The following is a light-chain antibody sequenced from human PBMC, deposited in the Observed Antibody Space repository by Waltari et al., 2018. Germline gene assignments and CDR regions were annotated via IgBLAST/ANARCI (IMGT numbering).Light chain of an antibody. V-gene: IGKV3-20*01. CDR3: QQYGSSVLYT. J-gene: IGKJ2*01. Sequence: EVVLTQSPDTLSLSPGERATLSCRASQSLTKRYLAWYQQKPGRAPRLLIYGASSRAAGIPCRFSGSGSGTDFTLTISRLEPEDFAVYYCQQYGSSVLYTFGQGTKLEIK. CDR2: GAS. CDR1: QSLTKRY.